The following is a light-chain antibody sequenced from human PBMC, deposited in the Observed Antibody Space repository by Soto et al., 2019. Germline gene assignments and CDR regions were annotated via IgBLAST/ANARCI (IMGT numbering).Light chain of an antibody. V-gene: IGKV3-20*01. CDR1: QSVSSSY. CDR2: GAS. J-gene: IGKJ1*01. CDR3: QQYGGSRT. Sequence: EIVLTQSPGTLSLSPGERATLSCRASQSVSSSYLAWYQQKAGQAPRLLIYGASSRATGIPDRFSGSGSGTDFTLTISRLEPEDFAVYYCQQYGGSRTFGQGTKVDIK.